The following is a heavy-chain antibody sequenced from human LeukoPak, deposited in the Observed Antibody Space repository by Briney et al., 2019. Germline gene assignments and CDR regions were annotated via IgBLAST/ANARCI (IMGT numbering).Heavy chain of an antibody. CDR3: ARDSPYSSYFDY. V-gene: IGHV3-30-3*01. CDR2: ISYDGSNK. J-gene: IGHJ4*02. D-gene: IGHD4-11*01. CDR1: GFTFSSYA. Sequence: GGSLRLSCAASGFTFSSYAMHWVRQAPGKGLEWVAVISYDGSNKYYADSVKGRFTISRDNSKNTLYLQMNSLRAEDTAVYYCARDSPYSSYFDYWGQGTLVTISS.